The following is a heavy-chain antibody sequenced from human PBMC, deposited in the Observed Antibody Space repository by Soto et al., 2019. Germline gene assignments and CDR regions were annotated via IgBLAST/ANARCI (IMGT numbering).Heavy chain of an antibody. Sequence: GGSLRLSCAASGFTFRNYVMIWFRQAPGKGLEWVSSIGDGGSDTYYADSVKGRFTMSRDNSQSTLYLQMDSLRAEDTAKYYCAKKALGLRGAPYGMDVWGQRTTVTVSS. CDR3: AKKALGLRGAPYGMDV. D-gene: IGHD1-26*01. V-gene: IGHV3-23*01. CDR1: GFTFRNYV. J-gene: IGHJ6*02. CDR2: IGDGGSDT.